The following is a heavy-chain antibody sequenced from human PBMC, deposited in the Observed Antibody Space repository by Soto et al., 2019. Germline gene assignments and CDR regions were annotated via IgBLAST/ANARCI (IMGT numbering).Heavy chain of an antibody. Sequence: GGSLRLSCAASGFTFSSYAMHWVRQAPGKGLEWVAVISYDGSNKYYADSVKGRFTISRDNSKNTLYLQMNSLRAEDTAVYYCARENAGGYSYFDAFDIWGQGTMVTVSS. CDR3: ARENAGGYSYFDAFDI. J-gene: IGHJ3*02. CDR1: GFTFSSYA. D-gene: IGHD5-18*01. CDR2: ISYDGSNK. V-gene: IGHV3-30-3*01.